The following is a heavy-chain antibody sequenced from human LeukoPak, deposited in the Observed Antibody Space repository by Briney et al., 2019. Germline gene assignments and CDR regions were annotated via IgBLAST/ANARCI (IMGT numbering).Heavy chain of an antibody. V-gene: IGHV3-30*18. Sequence: GGSLTLSCAASGLTFSSYAMHWVRQAPGKGLEWVSVISYDGSNKDYADSVKGRFTISRDNSRNTLSLQMNSLRPEDTAVYYCAKDLLYYGAGTYYDAAEYFQFWGQGTQVTASS. D-gene: IGHD3-10*01. CDR3: AKDLLYYGAGTYYDAAEYFQF. CDR2: ISYDGSNK. J-gene: IGHJ1*01. CDR1: GLTFSSYA.